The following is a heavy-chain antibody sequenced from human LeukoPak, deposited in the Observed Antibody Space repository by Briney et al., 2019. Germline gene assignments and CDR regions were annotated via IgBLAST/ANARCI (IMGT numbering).Heavy chain of an antibody. CDR3: ARGGGFYGSGTTHFDY. CDR1: GGSINSGSYG. CDR2: IYRSGST. J-gene: IGHJ4*02. V-gene: IGHV4-30-2*01. Sequence: PSRTLSLTCAVSGGSINSGSYGWSWIRQPPGKGLEWIGYIYRSGSTLYNPSPKSRVSITIDKSKNQFSLKLNSVTAADTAFYFCARGGGFYGSGTTHFDYWGQGALVTVSS. D-gene: IGHD3-10*01.